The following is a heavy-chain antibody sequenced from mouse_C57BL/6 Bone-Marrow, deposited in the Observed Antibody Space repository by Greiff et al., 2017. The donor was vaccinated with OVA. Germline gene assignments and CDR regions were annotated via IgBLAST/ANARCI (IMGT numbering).Heavy chain of an antibody. CDR2: IDPANGNT. CDR3: ARDDYGSDYAMDY. Sequence: VHVKQSVAELVRPGASVKLSCTASGFNIKNTYMHWVKQRPEQGLEWLGRIDPANGNTKYAPKFQGKATITADTSSNTAYLQLSSLTSEDTAIYYCARDDYGSDYAMDYWGQGTSVTVSS. J-gene: IGHJ4*01. V-gene: IGHV14-3*01. D-gene: IGHD1-1*01. CDR1: GFNIKNTY.